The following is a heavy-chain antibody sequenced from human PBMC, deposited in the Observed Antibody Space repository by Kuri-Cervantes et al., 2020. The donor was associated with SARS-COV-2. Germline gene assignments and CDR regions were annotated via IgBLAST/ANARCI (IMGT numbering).Heavy chain of an antibody. V-gene: IGHV4-39*02. CDR3: AREGFLEWFPNFDY. D-gene: IGHD3-3*01. J-gene: IGHJ4*02. CDR2: IYYSGST. Sequence: SETLSLTCTVSGGSISSSSYYWGWIRQPPGKGLEWIGSIYYSGSTYYNPSLKSRVTISVDTSKNQFSLKLSSVTAADTAVYYCAREGFLEWFPNFDYWGQGTLVTVSS. CDR1: GGSISSSSYY.